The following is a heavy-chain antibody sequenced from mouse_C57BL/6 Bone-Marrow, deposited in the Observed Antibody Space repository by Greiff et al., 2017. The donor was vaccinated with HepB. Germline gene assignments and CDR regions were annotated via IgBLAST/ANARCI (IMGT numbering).Heavy chain of an antibody. CDR1: GFTFSSYG. CDR2: ISSGGSYT. J-gene: IGHJ3*01. D-gene: IGHD3-3*01. V-gene: IGHV5-6*01. CDR3: ARGHAY. Sequence: EVKLMESGGDLVKPGGSLKLSCAASGFTFSSYGMSWVRQTPDKRLEWVATISSGGSYTYYPDSVKGRFTISRDNAKNTLYLQMSSLKSEDTAMYYCARGHAYWGQGTLVTVSA.